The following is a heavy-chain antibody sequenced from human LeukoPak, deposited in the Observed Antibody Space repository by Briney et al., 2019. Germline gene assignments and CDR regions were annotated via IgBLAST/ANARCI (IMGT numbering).Heavy chain of an antibody. CDR2: IYYSGST. V-gene: IGHV4-31*03. CDR3: ARGLYYTFWSGSYTEDRFFDY. J-gene: IGHJ4*02. CDR1: GGSISSGGYY. D-gene: IGHD3-3*01. Sequence: SQTLSLTCTVSGGSISSGGYYWTCIRQHPGQGLEWIGYIYYSGSTYYNPSLNSRVTISVDTSRNQVSLKLTSVTAADTAVYFCARGLYYTFWSGSYTEDRFFDYWGQGTLVTVSS.